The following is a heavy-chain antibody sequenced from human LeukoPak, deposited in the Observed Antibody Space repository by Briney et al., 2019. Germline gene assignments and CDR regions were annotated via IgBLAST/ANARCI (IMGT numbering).Heavy chain of an antibody. Sequence: PGRSLRLSCAASGFTFSNYAIHWVRQAPGKGLEWVAVISYDGDNKYYADSVKGRFTISRDNSKNTLYLQMDSLRVEDTAVYYCARDWGMTTVYSFDYWGQGTLVTASS. D-gene: IGHD4-11*01. CDR2: ISYDGDNK. J-gene: IGHJ4*02. V-gene: IGHV3-30-3*01. CDR3: ARDWGMTTVYSFDY. CDR1: GFTFSNYA.